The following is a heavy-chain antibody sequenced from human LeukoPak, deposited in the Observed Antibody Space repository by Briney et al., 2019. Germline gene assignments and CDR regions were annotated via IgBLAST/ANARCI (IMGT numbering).Heavy chain of an antibody. CDR1: GYTFTSYG. CDR3: ARDFAFLDTALVPAYYYYYMDV. D-gene: IGHD5-18*01. J-gene: IGHJ6*03. V-gene: IGHV1-18*01. Sequence: GASVKVSCKASGYTFTSYGISWVRQAPGQGLEWMGWISAYNGNTNYAQKFQGRVTMTTDTSTSTAYMELRSLGSDDTAVYYCARDFAFLDTALVPAYYYYYMDVWGKGTTVTVSS. CDR2: ISAYNGNT.